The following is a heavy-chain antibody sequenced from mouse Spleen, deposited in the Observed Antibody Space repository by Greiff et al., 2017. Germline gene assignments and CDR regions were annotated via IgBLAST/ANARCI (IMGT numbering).Heavy chain of an antibody. J-gene: IGHJ3*01. D-gene: IGHD2-3*01. CDR1: GFTFSSYT. Sequence: EVMLVESGGGLVKPGGSLKLSCAASGFTFSSYTMSWVRQTPAKRLEWVATISSGGGNTYYPDSVKGRFTISRDNARNTLYLQMSSLRSEDTAMYYCAREIYDASFAYWGQGTLVTVSA. CDR3: AREIYDASFAY. CDR2: ISSGGGNT. V-gene: IGHV5-9*01.